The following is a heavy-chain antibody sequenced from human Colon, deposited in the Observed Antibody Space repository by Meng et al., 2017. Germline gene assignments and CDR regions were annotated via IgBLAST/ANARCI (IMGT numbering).Heavy chain of an antibody. J-gene: IGHJ4*02. Sequence: VQRVQAGAEVKKPGAAVKVACKASGGTFSSYAISWVRQAPGQGLEWMGGIIPILGIANYAQKFQGRVTITADKSTSTAYMELSSLRSEDTAVYYCARENVVVVAALDYWGQGTLVTVSS. D-gene: IGHD2-15*01. CDR1: GGTFSSYA. CDR2: IIPILGIA. V-gene: IGHV1-69*10. CDR3: ARENVVVVAALDY.